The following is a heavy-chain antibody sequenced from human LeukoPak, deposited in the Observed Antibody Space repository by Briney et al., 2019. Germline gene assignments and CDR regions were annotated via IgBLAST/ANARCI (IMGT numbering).Heavy chain of an antibody. CDR1: GGTFSSYA. J-gene: IGHJ4*02. CDR3: AIGGSTSPVRLGGQYYFDY. V-gene: IGHV1-69*06. CDR2: SIPIFGTA. D-gene: IGHD2-2*01. Sequence: ASVKVSCKASGGTFSSYAISWVRQAPGQGLEWMGRSIPIFGTANYAQKFQGRVTITADKSTSTAYMELSSLRSEDTAVYYCAIGGSTSPVRLGGQYYFDYWGQGTLVTVSS.